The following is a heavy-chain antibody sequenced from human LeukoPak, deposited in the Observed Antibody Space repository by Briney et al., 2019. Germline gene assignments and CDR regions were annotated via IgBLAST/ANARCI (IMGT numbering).Heavy chain of an antibody. D-gene: IGHD4-17*01. J-gene: IGHJ4*02. V-gene: IGHV1-46*01. CDR3: ARATVTQIIDY. Sequence: ASVKVSCKASGYTFTSYYMHWVRQAPGQGLEWMGIINPSGGSTSYAQKFQGRVTITRDTSASTAYMELSSLRSEDMAVYYCARATVTQIIDYWGQGTLVTVSS. CDR2: INPSGGST. CDR1: GYTFTSYY.